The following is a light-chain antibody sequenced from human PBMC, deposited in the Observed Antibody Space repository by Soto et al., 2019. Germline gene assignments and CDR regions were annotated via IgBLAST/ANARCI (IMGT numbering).Light chain of an antibody. V-gene: IGLV2-14*01. CDR3: SSYTSSRAYV. Sequence: QSVLTQPASVSGSPGQSITISCTGTSSDVGGYNYVSWYQQQSGKAPKLKIHEVSNRPSGVSNRFSGSKSGNTASLTISGLQAEDEADYYCSSYTSSRAYVFGIGTKVTV. CDR1: SSDVGGYNY. J-gene: IGLJ1*01. CDR2: EVS.